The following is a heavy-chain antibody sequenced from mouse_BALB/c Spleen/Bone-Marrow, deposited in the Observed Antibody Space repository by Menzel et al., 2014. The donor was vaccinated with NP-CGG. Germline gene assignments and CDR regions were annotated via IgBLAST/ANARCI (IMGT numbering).Heavy chain of an antibody. J-gene: IGHJ3*01. D-gene: IGHD2-14*01. CDR2: ISNGGGST. CDR1: GFTFSDYY. V-gene: IGHV5-12*02. Sequence: EVKLVESGGGLVQPGGSLKLSCATSGFTFSDYYMYWVRQTPEKRLEWVAYISNGGGSTYYPDTVKGRFTISRDNAKNTLYLQMSRLKSEDTAMYYCARDGDYKYAWFAYWGQGILVTVSA. CDR3: ARDGDYKYAWFAY.